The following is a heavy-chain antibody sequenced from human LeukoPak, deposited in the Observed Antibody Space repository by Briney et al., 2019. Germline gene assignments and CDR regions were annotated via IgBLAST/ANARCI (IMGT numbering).Heavy chain of an antibody. J-gene: IGHJ4*02. CDR1: GFTFSSYG. CDR2: ISYDGSDS. CDR3: ASPPTYYYDSSGLGLGY. V-gene: IGHV3-30*03. D-gene: IGHD3-22*01. Sequence: GGSLRLSCAASGFTFSSYGMHWVRQAPGKGLEWVAVISYDGSDSYYGDSVKGRFTISRDNSKNTLYLQMNSLRAEDTAVYYCASPPTYYYDSSGLGLGYWGQGTLVTVSS.